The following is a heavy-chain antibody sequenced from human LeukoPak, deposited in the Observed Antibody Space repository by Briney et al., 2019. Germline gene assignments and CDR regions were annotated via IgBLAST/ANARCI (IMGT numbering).Heavy chain of an antibody. CDR1: GFTFSRYA. Sequence: GGSLRLSCAASGFTFSRYAMSWVRQAPGKGLEWVSTISGSGGSTYYADSVKGRFTISRDNSKNTLYLQMNSLRAEDTAVYYCAKANEDIVVVPAADFDYWGQGTLVTVSS. V-gene: IGHV3-23*01. J-gene: IGHJ4*02. CDR2: ISGSGGST. CDR3: AKANEDIVVVPAADFDY. D-gene: IGHD2-2*01.